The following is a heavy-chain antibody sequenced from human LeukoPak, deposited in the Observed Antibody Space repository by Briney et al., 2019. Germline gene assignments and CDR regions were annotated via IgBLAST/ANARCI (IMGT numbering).Heavy chain of an antibody. Sequence: GGSLRPSCAASGFTFSSYAMSWVRQAPGKGLEWVSVIYSGGSTYYADSVKGRFTISRDNSKNTLYLQMNSLRAEDTAVYYCARASTPAYSSGWYFDYWGQGTLVTVSS. D-gene: IGHD6-19*01. J-gene: IGHJ4*02. V-gene: IGHV3-53*01. CDR3: ARASTPAYSSGWYFDY. CDR1: GFTFSSYA. CDR2: IYSGGST.